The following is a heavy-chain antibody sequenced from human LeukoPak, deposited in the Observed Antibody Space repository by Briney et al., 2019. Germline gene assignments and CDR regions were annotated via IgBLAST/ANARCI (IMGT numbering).Heavy chain of an antibody. D-gene: IGHD4-11*01. CDR2: IYYTGAT. V-gene: IGHV4-59*01. CDR3: ARDRRESSKPNDAFDM. J-gene: IGHJ3*02. Sequence: PSETLSLTCSVSGGSINSYYWSWIRQPPGKGLEWLGYIYYTGATYYNPSLESRVTISIDTSKRQLSLELRSVTATDTAVYFCARDRRESSKPNDAFDMWGQGTMVTVSS. CDR1: GGSINSYY.